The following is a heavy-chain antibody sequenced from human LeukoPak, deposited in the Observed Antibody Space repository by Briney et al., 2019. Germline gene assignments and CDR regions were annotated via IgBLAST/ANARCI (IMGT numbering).Heavy chain of an antibody. CDR2: VSGSGST. Sequence: PGGSLRLSCAASGFTFSGYAMHWVRQAPTKGLEWVSGVSGSGSTYYTDSVKGRFTISRDNSKNTQSLQMNSLRAEDTAVYYCLGYCSGGNCYSGGYWGQGTLVTVSS. CDR3: LGYCSGGNCYSGGY. CDR1: GFTFSGYA. V-gene: IGHV3-23*01. J-gene: IGHJ4*02. D-gene: IGHD2-15*01.